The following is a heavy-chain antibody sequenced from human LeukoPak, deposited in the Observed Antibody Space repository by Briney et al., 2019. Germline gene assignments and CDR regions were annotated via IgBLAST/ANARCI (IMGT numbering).Heavy chain of an antibody. D-gene: IGHD3-10*01. CDR2: ISGSGGST. Sequence: GGSLRLSCAASGFSFSTYNMNWVRQAPGKGLEWVSAISGSGGSTYYADSVKGRFTISRDNSKNTLYLQMNSLRAEDTAVYYCAKDKGFGELFAGDYWGQGTLVTVSS. V-gene: IGHV3-23*01. CDR3: AKDKGFGELFAGDY. CDR1: GFSFSTYN. J-gene: IGHJ4*02.